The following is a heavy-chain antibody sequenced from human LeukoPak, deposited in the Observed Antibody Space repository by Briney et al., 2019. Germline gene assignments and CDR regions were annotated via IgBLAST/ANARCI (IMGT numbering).Heavy chain of an antibody. V-gene: IGHV4-39*01. CDR1: GGSISSSSYY. CDR3: ARQSLTPSTNFDY. J-gene: IGHJ4*02. Sequence: PSETLSLTCTVSGGSISSSSYYWGWIRQPPGKGLEWIGSIYHSGSTYYNPSLKSRVTISLDTSKNQFSLKLSSVTAADTAVYSCARQSLTPSTNFDYWGQGTLVTVSS. D-gene: IGHD4-23*01. CDR2: IYHSGST.